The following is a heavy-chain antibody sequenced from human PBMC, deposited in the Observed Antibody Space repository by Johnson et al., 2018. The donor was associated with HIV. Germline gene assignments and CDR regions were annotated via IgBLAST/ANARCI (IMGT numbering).Heavy chain of an antibody. CDR3: ARDSDSLYAFDI. J-gene: IGHJ3*02. CDR2: ISYDGSNK. CDR1: GFTFSSYA. V-gene: IGHV3-30-3*01. Sequence: QVQLVESGGGVVQPGRSLRLSCAASGFTFSSYAMHWVRQAPGKGLEWVAVISYDGSNKYYADSVKGRFTISRDNSKNTLYLQMTILRAEDTAVYYCARDSDSLYAFDIWGQGTMVTVSS. D-gene: IGHD3-22*01.